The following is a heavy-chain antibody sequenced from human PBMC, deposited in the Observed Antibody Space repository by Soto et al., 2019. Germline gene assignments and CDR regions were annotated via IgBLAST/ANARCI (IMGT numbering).Heavy chain of an antibody. V-gene: IGHV3-30*18. J-gene: IGHJ4*02. D-gene: IGHD3-16*02. Sequence: QVQLVESGGGVVQPGRSLRLSCAASGFTFSNYGIHWVRQAPGKGLEWVAVISYDGSNEYYVDSVKGRFTISRDNSKNPLYLQMHSLRAEDTAVYYCAKDHYDYVWGTYRFDVWGQGTLVTVSS. CDR1: GFTFSNYG. CDR3: AKDHYDYVWGTYRFDV. CDR2: ISYDGSNE.